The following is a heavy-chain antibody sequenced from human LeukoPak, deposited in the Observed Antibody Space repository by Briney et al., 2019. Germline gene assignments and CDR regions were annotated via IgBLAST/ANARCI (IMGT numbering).Heavy chain of an antibody. V-gene: IGHV3-30-3*01. CDR1: GFTFSNYA. Sequence: GGSLRLSCAASGFTFSNYALHWVRQAPGKELDWVTVISYDGSNKYYADSVKGRFTISRDNSKSTLYLQMNSLRAEDTAVYYCARDPSWGGGDAYFDYWGQGTLVTVSS. CDR3: ARDPSWGGGDAYFDY. CDR2: ISYDGSNK. D-gene: IGHD2-21*02. J-gene: IGHJ4*02.